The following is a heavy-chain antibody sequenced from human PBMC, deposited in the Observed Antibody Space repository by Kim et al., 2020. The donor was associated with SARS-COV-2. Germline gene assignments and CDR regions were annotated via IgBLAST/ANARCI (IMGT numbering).Heavy chain of an antibody. V-gene: IGHV1-69*04. Sequence: SVKVSCKASGGTFSSYAISWVRQAPGQGLEWMGRIIPILGIANYAQKFQGRVTITADKSTSTAYMELSSLRSEDTAVCYCARSRIGRVYCSSTSCYEDYYYMDVWGKGTTVTVSS. CDR2: IIPILGIA. J-gene: IGHJ6*03. CDR3: ARSRIGRVYCSSTSCYEDYYYMDV. D-gene: IGHD2-2*01. CDR1: GGTFSSYA.